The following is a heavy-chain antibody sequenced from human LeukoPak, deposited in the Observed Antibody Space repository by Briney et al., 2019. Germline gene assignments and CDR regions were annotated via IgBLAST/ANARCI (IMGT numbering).Heavy chain of an antibody. V-gene: IGHV3-30-3*01. J-gene: IGHJ4*02. Sequence: GGSLRLSCAASGFTFSNYDMHWVRQAPGKGLEWVAVISYDGNNKDFADSVKGRFTISRDNSKNTLYLQMNSLRAEDTAVYYCARGDNVLMVTGCFDYWGQGTLVTVSS. D-gene: IGHD2-8*01. CDR2: ISYDGNNK. CDR1: GFTFSNYD. CDR3: ARGDNVLMVTGCFDY.